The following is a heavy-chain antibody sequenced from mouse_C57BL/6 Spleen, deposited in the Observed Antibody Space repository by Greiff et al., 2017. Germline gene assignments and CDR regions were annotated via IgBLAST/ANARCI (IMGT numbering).Heavy chain of an antibody. CDR3: AGDGVAWFAY. CDR1: GYTFTSYN. J-gene: IGHJ3*01. V-gene: IGHV1-12*01. Sequence: SGAELVRPGASVKMSCKASGYTFTSYNMHWVKQTPRQGLEWIGAISPGNGVTSYNKKFKGKATLTVDKSSSTAYMQLSSLTSEDSAVYFCAGDGVAWFAYWGQGTLVTVSA. D-gene: IGHD1-1*01. CDR2: ISPGNGVT.